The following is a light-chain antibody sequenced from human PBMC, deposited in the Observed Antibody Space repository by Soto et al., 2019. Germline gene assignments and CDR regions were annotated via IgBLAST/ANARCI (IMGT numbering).Light chain of an antibody. CDR3: QQNNNYPP. J-gene: IGKJ4*02. CDR2: KAS. CDR1: QSISSL. Sequence: DIQMTQSPSTLSASVGDRVTITCRASQSISSLLAWYQQKPGKAPKLLIYKASSLESGVPSRFSGSGSGTEFTLTISSLQPDDFATYYCQQNNNYPPFGGGTKVEI. V-gene: IGKV1-5*03.